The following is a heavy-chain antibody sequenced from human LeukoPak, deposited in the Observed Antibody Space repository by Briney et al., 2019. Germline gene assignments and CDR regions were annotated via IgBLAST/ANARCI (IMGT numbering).Heavy chain of an antibody. Sequence: ASVKVSCKASGYTFTTYAIHWVRQAPGQRLEWMGWISAYNGNTNYAQKLQGRVTMTTDTSTSTAYMELRSLRSDDTAVYYCARSNDYGDYRFDYWGQGTLVTVSS. J-gene: IGHJ4*02. D-gene: IGHD4-17*01. CDR3: ARSNDYGDYRFDY. V-gene: IGHV1-18*01. CDR2: ISAYNGNT. CDR1: GYTFTTYA.